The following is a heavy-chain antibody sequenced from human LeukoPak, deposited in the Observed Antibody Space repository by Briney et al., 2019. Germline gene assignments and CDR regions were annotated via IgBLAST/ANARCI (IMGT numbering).Heavy chain of an antibody. V-gene: IGHV3-7*01. J-gene: IGHJ6*03. D-gene: IGHD3-10*01. CDR1: GFSFSSYW. CDR2: IKQDESET. Sequence: GGSLRLSCEGSGFSFSSYWMTWVRQSPGKGPEWVANIKQDESETYTVDSVKGRFTISRDNAKNSVYLHMNSLRAEDTALYYCARLSAYYYGSFFYYYMDVWGKGATVTVSS. CDR3: ARLSAYYYGSFFYYYMDV.